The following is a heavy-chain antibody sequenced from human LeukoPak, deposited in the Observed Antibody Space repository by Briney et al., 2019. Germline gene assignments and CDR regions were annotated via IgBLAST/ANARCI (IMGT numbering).Heavy chain of an antibody. V-gene: IGHV3-23*01. CDR1: GFTFGTYA. CDR2: ISGSGANT. D-gene: IGHD2-15*01. Sequence: GGSLRLSCAASGFTFGTYAMSWVRQAPGQGLEWVSAISGSGANTYYADSVQGRFIISRDSSKNTLYLQMKSLRAEDTATYYCAKGCSGVRRAGCAFFYYGMDVWGQGTTVTVS. J-gene: IGHJ6*02. CDR3: AKGCSGVRRAGCAFFYYGMDV.